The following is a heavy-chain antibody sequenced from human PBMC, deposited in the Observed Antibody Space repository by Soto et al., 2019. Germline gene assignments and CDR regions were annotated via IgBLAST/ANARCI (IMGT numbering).Heavy chain of an antibody. CDR2: INHSGST. CDR3: ARSYYDILTGYYTRGSLDLYCYYMDV. J-gene: IGHJ6*03. V-gene: IGHV4-34*01. D-gene: IGHD3-9*01. Sequence: PSETLSLTCAVYGGSFSGYYWSWIRQPPGKGLEWIGEINHSGSTNYNPSLKSRVTISVDTSKNQFSLKLSSVTAADTAVYYCARSYYDILTGYYTRGSLDLYCYYMDVWGKGTTVTVSS. CDR1: GGSFSGYY.